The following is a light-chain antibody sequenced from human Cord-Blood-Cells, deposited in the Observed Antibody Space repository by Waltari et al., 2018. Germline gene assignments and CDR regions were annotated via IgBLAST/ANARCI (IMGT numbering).Light chain of an antibody. CDR3: CSYAGSSTWV. V-gene: IGLV2-23*01. CDR1: SSDVGSYNL. Sequence: QSALTQPASVSGSPGQSITISCTGTSSDVGSYNLVSWYQQHPGKAPKLMSYEGSKRPSGVPNGSAGSKSGNTPSLTISGLQAEDEADYYCCSYAGSSTWVFGGGTKLTVL. J-gene: IGLJ3*02. CDR2: EGS.